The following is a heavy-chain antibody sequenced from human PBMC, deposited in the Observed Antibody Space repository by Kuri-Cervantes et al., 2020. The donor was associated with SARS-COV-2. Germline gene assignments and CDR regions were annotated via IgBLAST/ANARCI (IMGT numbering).Heavy chain of an antibody. D-gene: IGHD1-26*01. J-gene: IGHJ6*02. V-gene: IGHV3-15*01. CDR2: IKSKTDGGTT. CDR3: ARSFIVGAYYYYYGMDV. Sequence: GESLKISCAASGFTFSNAWMSWVRQAPGKGLEWVGRIKSKTDGGTTDYAAPVKGRFTISRDDSKNTLYLQMNSLRAEDTAVYYCARSFIVGAYYYYYGMDVWGQGTTVTVSS. CDR1: GFTFSNAW.